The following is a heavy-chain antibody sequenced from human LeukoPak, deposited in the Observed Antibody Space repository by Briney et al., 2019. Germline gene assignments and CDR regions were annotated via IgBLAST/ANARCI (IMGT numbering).Heavy chain of an antibody. Sequence: ASVKVSCKASGGTFSSYAISWVRQAPGQGLEWMGGIIPIFGTANYAQKFQGRVTITADESTSTAYMELSSLRSEDTAAYYCARAMASIAAAGTNYYYYMDVWGKGTTVTVSS. V-gene: IGHV1-69*13. D-gene: IGHD6-13*01. CDR3: ARAMASIAAAGTNYYYYMDV. J-gene: IGHJ6*03. CDR2: IIPIFGTA. CDR1: GGTFSSYA.